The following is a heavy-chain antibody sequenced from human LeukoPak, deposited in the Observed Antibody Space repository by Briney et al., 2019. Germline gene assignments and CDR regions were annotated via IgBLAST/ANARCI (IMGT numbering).Heavy chain of an antibody. J-gene: IGHJ5*02. CDR2: IYYSGST. D-gene: IGHD3-22*01. V-gene: IGHV4-39*06. CDR1: GCSISSSSYY. Sequence: SDTLSLTCTVSGCSISSSSYYWVWMRQPPGKGLEWIGSIYYSGSTYYNPSLKSRVTISVDTSKNQFPLKLSSVTAADTAVYYCARDREYYYDSSGYYSEWFDPWGQGTLVTVSS. CDR3: ARDREYYYDSSGYYSEWFDP.